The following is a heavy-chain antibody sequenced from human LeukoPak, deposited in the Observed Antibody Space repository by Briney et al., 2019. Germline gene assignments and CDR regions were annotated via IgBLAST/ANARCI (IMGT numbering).Heavy chain of an antibody. CDR1: GYTFTSYD. Sequence: GASVKVSCKASGYTFTSYDINWVRQATGQGLEWMGWMNPNSGNTGYAQKFQGRVTITRNTSISTAYMELSSLRSEDTAVYYCARVSTSDLSGFDYWGQGTLVTVSS. D-gene: IGHD2-2*01. CDR3: ARVSTSDLSGFDY. V-gene: IGHV1-8*03. CDR2: MNPNSGNT. J-gene: IGHJ4*02.